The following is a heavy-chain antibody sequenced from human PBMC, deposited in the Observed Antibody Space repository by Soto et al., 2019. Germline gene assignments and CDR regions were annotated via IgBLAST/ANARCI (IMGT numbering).Heavy chain of an antibody. Sequence: SETLSLTCTVFGGSIISSNYYWGWIRQPPGKGLEWIGSLYYSGCTYYNPSLKSRLTTSVDRSKNQFTLQLTSVTAADTAVYYCATSYGNAWYTYWGQGTQVTVSS. CDR1: GGSIISSNYY. CDR2: LYYSGCT. CDR3: ATSYGNAWYTY. D-gene: IGHD6-13*01. J-gene: IGHJ4*02. V-gene: IGHV4-39*06.